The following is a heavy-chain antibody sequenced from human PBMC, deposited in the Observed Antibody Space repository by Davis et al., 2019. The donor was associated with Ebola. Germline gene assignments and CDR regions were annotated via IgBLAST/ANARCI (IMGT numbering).Heavy chain of an antibody. J-gene: IGHJ4*02. CDR1: DFISSSYS. Sequence: SLISSCASSDFISSSYSMNWVRQAPGEGLEWVSSITSSSSYIYYADSVKGRFTISRDNAKNSLYLQMNSLRAEDTAGYYCARGIGGATGGNYFDYWGQGTLVTVSS. V-gene: IGHV3-21*01. D-gene: IGHD1-26*01. CDR2: ITSSSSYI. CDR3: ARGIGGATGGNYFDY.